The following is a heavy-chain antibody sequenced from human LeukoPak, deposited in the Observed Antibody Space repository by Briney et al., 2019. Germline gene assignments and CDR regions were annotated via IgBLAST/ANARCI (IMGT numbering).Heavy chain of an antibody. CDR3: AKSGVLRFLEWLPDGYFDY. Sequence: GGSLRLSCAASGFTFSRYGMHWVRQAPGKGLEWVAVISYDGSNKYYADSVKGRFTISRDNSKNTLYLQMNSLRAEDTAVYYCAKSGVLRFLEWLPDGYFDYWGQGTLVTVSS. V-gene: IGHV3-30*18. D-gene: IGHD3-3*01. J-gene: IGHJ4*02. CDR2: ISYDGSNK. CDR1: GFTFSRYG.